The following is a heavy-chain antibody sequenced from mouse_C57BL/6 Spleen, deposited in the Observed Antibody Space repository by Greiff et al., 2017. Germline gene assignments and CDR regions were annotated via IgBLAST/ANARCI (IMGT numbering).Heavy chain of an antibody. J-gene: IGHJ3*01. CDR1: GYSFTDYN. V-gene: IGHV1-39*01. Sequence: VQLQPSGPALVQPGASVKISCKASGYSFTDYNMNWVKQSNGKSLEWIGVINPNSGTTSYNTKFKGKATLTVDPSSSTAYMQLNSLTYEDAEVYYCATQGYSKAWFAYWGQGTLVTVSA. CDR2: INPNSGTT. D-gene: IGHD2-5*01. CDR3: ATQGYSKAWFAY.